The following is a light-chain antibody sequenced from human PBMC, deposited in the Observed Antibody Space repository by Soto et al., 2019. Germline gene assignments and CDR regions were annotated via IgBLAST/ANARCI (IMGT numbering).Light chain of an antibody. Sequence: DIQMTQSPSSVSASVGDRVTITCRASQGISSWLAWYQQKPGKAPNLLIYSASSLHSGVPSRFSGIGSGTDFTLTISSLRPEDSATYYGQQASSLPLTFGGGTKVEIK. CDR1: QGISSW. CDR3: QQASSLPLT. V-gene: IGKV1-12*01. J-gene: IGKJ4*01. CDR2: SAS.